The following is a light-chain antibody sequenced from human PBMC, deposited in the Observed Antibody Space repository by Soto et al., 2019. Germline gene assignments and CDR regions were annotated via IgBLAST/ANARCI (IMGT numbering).Light chain of an antibody. Sequence: QSVLTQPPSASGTPGQRVTISCSGSSSNIGSNYVYWYQQLPGTAPKLLIYRNDQRPSGVPDRFSGSKSGTSASLAISGLRSEDEADYYCAAWDDRLSGQVFGGGTKVTV. CDR1: SSNIGSNY. CDR2: RND. V-gene: IGLV1-47*01. J-gene: IGLJ2*01. CDR3: AAWDDRLSGQV.